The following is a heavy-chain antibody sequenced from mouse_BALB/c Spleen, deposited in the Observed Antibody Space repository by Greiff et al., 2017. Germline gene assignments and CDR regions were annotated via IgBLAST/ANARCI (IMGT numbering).Heavy chain of an antibody. CDR2: ISSGGGST. Sequence: EVMLVESGGGLVKPGGSLKLSCAASGFAFSSYDMSWVRQTPEKMLEWVAYISSGGGSTYYPDTVKGRFTISRDNAKNTLYLQMSSLKSEDTAMYYCARHLDGYYQYYFDYWGQGTTLTVSS. CDR3: ARHLDGYYQYYFDY. CDR1: GFAFSSYD. J-gene: IGHJ2*01. D-gene: IGHD2-3*01. V-gene: IGHV5-12-1*01.